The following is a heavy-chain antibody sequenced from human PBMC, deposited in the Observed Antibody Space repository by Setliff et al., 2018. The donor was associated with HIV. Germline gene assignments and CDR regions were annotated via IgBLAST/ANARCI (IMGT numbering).Heavy chain of an antibody. CDR2: IYPTDSDT. Sequence: GESLKISCKASGYSFTNYWIGWVRQMPGEGLEWMGVIYPTDSDTRYSPSFQGHVTFSVDTSISTTYLQWNSLKASDTATYYCATRLVGYSGLTYWGQGTLVTVSS. D-gene: IGHD5-12*01. CDR3: ATRLVGYSGLTY. V-gene: IGHV5-51*01. CDR1: GYSFTNYW. J-gene: IGHJ4*02.